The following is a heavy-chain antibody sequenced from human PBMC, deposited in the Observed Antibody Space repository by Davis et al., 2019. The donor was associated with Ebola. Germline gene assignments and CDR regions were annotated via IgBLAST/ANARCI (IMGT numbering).Heavy chain of an antibody. CDR2: IIPIFGAT. D-gene: IGHD6-13*01. V-gene: IGHV1-69*13. J-gene: IGHJ4*02. CDR3: ARAGGSSWYESQYYFDY. Sequence: SVKVSCKASGGTFSSYAISWVRQAPGQGLEWMGGIIPIFGATNYAQKFQGRVTITADESTSTAYMELSSLRSEDTAVYYCARAGGSSWYESQYYFDYWGQGTLVTVSS. CDR1: GGTFSSYA.